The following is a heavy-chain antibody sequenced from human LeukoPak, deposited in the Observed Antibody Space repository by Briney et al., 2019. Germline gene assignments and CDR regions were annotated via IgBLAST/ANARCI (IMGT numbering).Heavy chain of an antibody. J-gene: IGHJ4*02. Sequence: GGSLRLSCAVSGFTFNNYAMSWVRQAPGKGLQWVSAISASGASTYYADSVKGRFTISRDNSKSTLYLQMNSLRAEDTAVYYCAKDHPRPGIVDGNKFDYWGQGTLVTVSS. CDR3: AKDHPRPGIVDGNKFDY. V-gene: IGHV3-23*01. D-gene: IGHD1-26*01. CDR1: GFTFNNYA. CDR2: ISASGAST.